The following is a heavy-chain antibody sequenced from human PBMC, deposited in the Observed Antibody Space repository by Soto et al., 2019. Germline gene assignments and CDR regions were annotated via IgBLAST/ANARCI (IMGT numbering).Heavy chain of an antibody. D-gene: IGHD3-22*01. CDR3: VRMFYQDGSVDRHFDY. Sequence: PGGSQRLSCAASGFTFRSYGRPWVRKDPGKGLVWVSRIKSDGSRIIYADSVKGRFTISRDNAKNTLYLQMNSLRAEDTAVYYCVRMFYQDGSVDRHFDYWGQGTLVTVSS. CDR1: GFTFRSYG. J-gene: IGHJ4*02. V-gene: IGHV3-74*01. CDR2: IKSDGSRI.